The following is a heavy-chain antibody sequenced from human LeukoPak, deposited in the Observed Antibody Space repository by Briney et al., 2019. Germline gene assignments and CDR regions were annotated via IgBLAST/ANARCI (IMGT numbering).Heavy chain of an antibody. Sequence: PGGSLRLSCAASGFTFSSYEMNWVRQAPGKGLEWVSYISSSGSTIYYAGSVKGRFTISRDNAKNSLYLQMNSLRAEDTAVYYCARGGRVGATNDYFDYWGQGTLVTVSS. CDR3: ARGGRVGATNDYFDY. D-gene: IGHD1-26*01. J-gene: IGHJ4*02. V-gene: IGHV3-48*03. CDR1: GFTFSSYE. CDR2: ISSSGSTI.